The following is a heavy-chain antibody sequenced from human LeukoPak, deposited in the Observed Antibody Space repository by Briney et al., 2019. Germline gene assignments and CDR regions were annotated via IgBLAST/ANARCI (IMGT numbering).Heavy chain of an antibody. CDR1: GFTFSSYW. Sequence: GGSLRLSCAASGFTFSSYWMHWVRQAPGKGLVWVSGISWNSGSIGYADSVKGRFTISRDNSKNTLYLQMNSLRAEDTAVYYCAGGYSDMYYFDYWGQGTLVTVSS. V-gene: IGHV3-74*01. J-gene: IGHJ4*02. D-gene: IGHD6-13*01. CDR2: ISWNSGSI. CDR3: AGGYSDMYYFDY.